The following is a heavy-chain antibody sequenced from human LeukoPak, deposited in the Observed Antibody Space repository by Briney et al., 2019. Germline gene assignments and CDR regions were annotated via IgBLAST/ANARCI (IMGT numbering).Heavy chain of an antibody. CDR2: INTDGTVT. D-gene: IGHD6-19*01. J-gene: IGHJ4*03. Sequence: GGSLRLSCAASGFTFSKYWMLWVRQAPGKGLESVSRINTDGTVTTYADSVKGRFTVSRDNADNTMFLQMNSLRDEDTAVYYWATKRWLAPPRASGAQGTPVPVPS. V-gene: IGHV3-74*01. CDR1: GFTFSKYW. CDR3: ATKRWLAPPRAS.